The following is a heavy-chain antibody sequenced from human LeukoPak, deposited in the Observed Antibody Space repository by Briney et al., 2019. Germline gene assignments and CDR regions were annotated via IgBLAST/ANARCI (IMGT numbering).Heavy chain of an antibody. D-gene: IGHD2-15*01. Sequence: SETLSLTCTVSGGSISSYYWSWIRQPPGKGLEWIGYIYYSGSTNYNPSLKSRATISVDTSKNQFSLKLSSVTAADTAVYYCARVYGYCSGGSCYLDYWGQGTLVTVSS. CDR2: IYYSGST. V-gene: IGHV4-59*01. J-gene: IGHJ4*02. CDR3: ARVYGYCSGGSCYLDY. CDR1: GGSISSYY.